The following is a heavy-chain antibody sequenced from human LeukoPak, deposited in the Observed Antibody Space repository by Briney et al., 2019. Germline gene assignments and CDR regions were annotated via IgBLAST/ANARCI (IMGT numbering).Heavy chain of an antibody. D-gene: IGHD4-23*01. Sequence: GGSPRLSCAASGFTFSSYWMHWVRQAPGKGLVWVSRINSDGSRTTYADSVKGRFIISRDNAKNTLYLQMNSLRAEDTAVYYCTREGDYGGINFDYWGQGTLVTVSS. CDR3: TREGDYGGINFDY. CDR1: GFTFSSYW. CDR2: INSDGSRT. J-gene: IGHJ4*02. V-gene: IGHV3-74*01.